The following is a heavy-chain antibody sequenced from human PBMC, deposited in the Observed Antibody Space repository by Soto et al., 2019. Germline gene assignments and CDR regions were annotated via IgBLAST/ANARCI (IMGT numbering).Heavy chain of an antibody. V-gene: IGHV3-48*03. CDR2: ITSAATDI. D-gene: IGHD1-26*01. Sequence: PGGSLRLSCAGSGFVSSNYDMAWVRQAPGKGLEWIAYITSAATDIYYADSVKGRFTISRDNGKNSVYRKMNNLRGDDTAVYYRARDFGALGAFGWGQGTTVTVSS. CDR3: ARDFGALGAFG. CDR1: GFVSSNYD. J-gene: IGHJ6*02.